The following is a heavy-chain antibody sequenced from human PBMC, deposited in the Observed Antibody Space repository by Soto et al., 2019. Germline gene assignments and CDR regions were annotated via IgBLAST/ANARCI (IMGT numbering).Heavy chain of an antibody. CDR2: VYHNENT. CDR3: ARRERYYGSPGWFDP. CDR1: GGSINDFAYY. J-gene: IGHJ5*02. V-gene: IGHV4-39*01. D-gene: IGHD3-16*01. Sequence: SETLSLTCTVSGGSINDFAYYWGWIRQPPGKGLEWIGTVYHNENTYYNPSLKSRVTISVDTAKNQFSLKVTSVTAADTAIYFCARRERYYGSPGWFDPWGQGTLVTVSS.